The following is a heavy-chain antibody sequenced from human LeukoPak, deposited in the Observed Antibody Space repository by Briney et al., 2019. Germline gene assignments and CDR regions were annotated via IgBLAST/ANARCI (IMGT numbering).Heavy chain of an antibody. V-gene: IGHV4-34*01. D-gene: IGHD3-22*01. Sequence: PGGSLRLSCAASGFTFSSYGMHWVRQPPGKGLEWIGEINHSGSTNYSPSLKSRVTISVDTSKNQFSLRLSSVTAADTAVYYCARVSSRRLPPTYSYDRRNYFDYWGQGTLVTVSS. CDR1: GFTFSSYG. CDR2: INHSGST. J-gene: IGHJ4*02. CDR3: ARVSSRRLPPTYSYDRRNYFDY.